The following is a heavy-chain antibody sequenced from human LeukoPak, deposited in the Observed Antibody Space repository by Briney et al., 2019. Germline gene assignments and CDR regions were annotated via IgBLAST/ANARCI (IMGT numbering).Heavy chain of an antibody. V-gene: IGHV3-48*01. CDR2: ISSSSSTI. J-gene: IGHJ4*02. CDR3: ARPHSGSSFDY. CDR1: GFTFSSYS. D-gene: IGHD1-26*01. Sequence: GGSLRLSCAASGFTFSSYSMNWVRQAPGKGLEWVSYISSSSSTIYYADSVKGRFTISRDNAKNSLYLQMNSLRAEDTAVYYCARPHSGSSFDYWGQGTLVTVSS.